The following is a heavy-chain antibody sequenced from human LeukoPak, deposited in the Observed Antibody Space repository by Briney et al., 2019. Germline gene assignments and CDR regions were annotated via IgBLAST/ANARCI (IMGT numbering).Heavy chain of an antibody. CDR3: ARDHYDFWSGYSSSFDY. CDR1: GGTFSSYA. Sequence: SVKVSCKASGGTFSSYAISWVRQAPGQGLEWMGGIIPIFGTANYAQKFQGRVTITADESTSTAYMEPSSLRSEDTAVYYCARDHYDFWSGYSSSFDYWGQGTLVTVSS. V-gene: IGHV1-69*01. J-gene: IGHJ4*02. CDR2: IIPIFGTA. D-gene: IGHD3-3*01.